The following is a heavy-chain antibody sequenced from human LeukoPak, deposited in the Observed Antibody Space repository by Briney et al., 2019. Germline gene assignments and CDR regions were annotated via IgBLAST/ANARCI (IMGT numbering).Heavy chain of an antibody. V-gene: IGHV3-73*01. D-gene: IGHD6-13*01. J-gene: IGHJ4*02. Sequence: GGSLRLSCAASGFTFSGSAMHWVRQASGKRVEWVGRIRSKANSYATAYAASVKGRFTISRDDSKNTAYLQMNSLKTEDTAVYYCTRHVAAADYWGQGTLVTVSS. CDR2: IRSKANSYAT. CDR1: GFTFSGSA. CDR3: TRHVAAADY.